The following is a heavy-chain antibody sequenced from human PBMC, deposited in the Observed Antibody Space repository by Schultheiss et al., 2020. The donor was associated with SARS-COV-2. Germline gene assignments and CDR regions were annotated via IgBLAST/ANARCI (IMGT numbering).Heavy chain of an antibody. CDR2: ISAYNGNT. D-gene: IGHD4-23*01. Sequence: ASVKVSCKASGYTFTSYGISWVRQAPGQGLEWMGWISAYNGNTNYAQKLQGRVTMTTDTSTSTAYMELRSLRSDDTAVYYCATARGYGGNSGYFQHWGQGTLVTVSS. CDR3: ATARGYGGNSGYFQH. CDR1: GYTFTSYG. J-gene: IGHJ1*01. V-gene: IGHV1-18*01.